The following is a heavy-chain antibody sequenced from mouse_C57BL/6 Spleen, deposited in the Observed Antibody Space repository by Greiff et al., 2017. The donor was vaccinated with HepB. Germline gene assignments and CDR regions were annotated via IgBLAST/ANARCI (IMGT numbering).Heavy chain of an antibody. J-gene: IGHJ2*01. Sequence: QVQLKQPGAELVKPGASVKLSCKASGYTFTSYWMHWVKQRPGQGLEWIGMIHPNSGSTNYNEKFKSKATLTVDKSSSTAYMQLSSLTSEDSAVYYCARSTTMLAPCFDYWGPGTTLTVSS. CDR2: IHPNSGST. V-gene: IGHV1-64*01. CDR3: ARSTTMLAPCFDY. D-gene: IGHD2-4*01. CDR1: GYTFTSYW.